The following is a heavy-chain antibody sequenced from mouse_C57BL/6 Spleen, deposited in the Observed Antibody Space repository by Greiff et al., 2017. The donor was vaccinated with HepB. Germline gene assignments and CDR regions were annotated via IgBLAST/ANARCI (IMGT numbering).Heavy chain of an antibody. CDR3: ARHVSWPHYFAY. V-gene: IGHV1-62-2*01. CDR2: IYPGSGSI. CDR1: GYTFTEYT. Sequence: VQLQQSGAELVKPGASVKLSCKASGYTFTEYTIHWVKQRAGQGLEGIGWIYPGSGSIKYNEKFKDKATLTADKSSSTVYMELSRLTSEDSAVYFCARHVSWPHYFAYWGQGTTLPVSS. J-gene: IGHJ2*01.